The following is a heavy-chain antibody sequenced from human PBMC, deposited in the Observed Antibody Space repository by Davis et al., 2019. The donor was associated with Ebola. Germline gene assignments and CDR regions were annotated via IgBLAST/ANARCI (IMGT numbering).Heavy chain of an antibody. D-gene: IGHD6-6*01. Sequence: GESLKISCAASGFTVSRNFMTWVRQAPGKGLEWVSYISSSSSYTNYADSVKGRFTISRDNAKNSLYLQMNSLRAEDTAVYYCARSSIAARPGYYYGMDVWGQGTTVTVSS. J-gene: IGHJ6*02. CDR3: ARSSIAARPGYYYGMDV. V-gene: IGHV3-11*06. CDR2: ISSSSSYT. CDR1: GFTVSRNF.